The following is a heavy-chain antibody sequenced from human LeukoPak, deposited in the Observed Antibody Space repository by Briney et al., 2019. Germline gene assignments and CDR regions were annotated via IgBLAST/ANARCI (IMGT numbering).Heavy chain of an antibody. CDR2: MNTNSGNT. CDR1: GYTFTSYD. D-gene: IGHD1-14*01. V-gene: IGHV1-8*01. J-gene: IGHJ5*02. Sequence: ASVKVSCKASGYTFTSYDINWVRQATGQGLEWMGWMNTNSGNTGYAQKFQGRVTMTRNTSISTAYMELSSLRSEDTAVYYCARGEEPTKHTNHWGQGTLVTVSS. CDR3: ARGEEPTKHTNH.